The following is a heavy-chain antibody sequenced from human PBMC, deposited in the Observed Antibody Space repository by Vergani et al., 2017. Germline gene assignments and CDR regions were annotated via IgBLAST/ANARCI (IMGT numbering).Heavy chain of an antibody. J-gene: IGHJ4*02. V-gene: IGHV3-21*01. D-gene: IGHD2-2*01. CDR1: GFTFSSYS. Sequence: EVQLVESGGGLVKPGGSLRLSCAASGFTFSSYSMNWVRQAPGKGLEWVSSISSSSTYIYYADSVKGRFTISRDNAKNSLYLQMNSLRAEDTAVYYCASARLRPAAHYYFDYWGQGTLVTVSS. CDR2: ISSSSTYI. CDR3: ASARLRPAAHYYFDY.